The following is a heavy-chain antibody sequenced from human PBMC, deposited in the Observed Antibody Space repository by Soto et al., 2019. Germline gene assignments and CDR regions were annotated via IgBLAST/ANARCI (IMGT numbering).Heavy chain of an antibody. J-gene: IGHJ5*02. Sequence: SVKGSCKASGGTFSSYAISWVRQAPGQGLEWMGGIIPIFGTANYAQKFQGRVTITADESTSTAYMELSSLRSEDTAVYYCARLYAVDYYGSGSYGINWFDPWGQGTLVTVSS. CDR3: ARLYAVDYYGSGSYGINWFDP. D-gene: IGHD3-10*01. V-gene: IGHV1-69*13. CDR1: GGTFSSYA. CDR2: IIPIFGTA.